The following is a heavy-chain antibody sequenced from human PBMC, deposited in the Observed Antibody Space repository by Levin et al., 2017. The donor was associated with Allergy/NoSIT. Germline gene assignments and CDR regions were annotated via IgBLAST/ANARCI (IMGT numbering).Heavy chain of an antibody. CDR2: ISYDGSNK. Sequence: GGSLRLSCAASGFTFSSYAMHWVRQAPGKGLEWVAVISYDGSNKYYADSVKGRFTISRDNSKNTLYLQMNSLRAEDTAVYYCARGGNYGGNSGDAFDIWGQGTMVTVSS. J-gene: IGHJ3*02. V-gene: IGHV3-30*04. D-gene: IGHD4-23*01. CDR1: GFTFSSYA. CDR3: ARGGNYGGNSGDAFDI.